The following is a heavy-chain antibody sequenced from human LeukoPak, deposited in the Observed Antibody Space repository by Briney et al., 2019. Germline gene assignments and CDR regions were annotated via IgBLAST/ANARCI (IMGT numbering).Heavy chain of an antibody. V-gene: IGHV4-34*01. J-gene: IGHJ5*02. CDR3: ARVTAILLWFGEQATWFDP. Sequence: PSETLSLTCAVYGGSFSGYYWSWIRQPPGKGLEWIGAINHSGSTNYNPSLKSRVTISVDTSKNQFSLKLSSVTAADTAVYYCARVTAILLWFGEQATWFDPWGQGPLVTVSS. CDR2: INHSGST. CDR1: GGSFSGYY. D-gene: IGHD3-10*01.